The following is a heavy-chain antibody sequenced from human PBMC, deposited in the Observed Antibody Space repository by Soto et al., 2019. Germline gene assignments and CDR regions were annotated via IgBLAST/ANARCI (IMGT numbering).Heavy chain of an antibody. CDR3: AKGTGYTSGTNDAFDI. V-gene: IGHV3-30*04. D-gene: IGHD5-18*01. CDR1: GFIFKNYA. CDR2: ITRDGYNK. Sequence: QVQLVESGGGVVQPGRSLRLSCAGSGFIFKNYALNWVRQAPGKGLEWVASITRDGYNKYYADSVKGRFTISRDNSRDTLSLQMTALTIEDSSVYYCAKGTGYTSGTNDAFDIWGQGTMVTVSS. J-gene: IGHJ3*02.